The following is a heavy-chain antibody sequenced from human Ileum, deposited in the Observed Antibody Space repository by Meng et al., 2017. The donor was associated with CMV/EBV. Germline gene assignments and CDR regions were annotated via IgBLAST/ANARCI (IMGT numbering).Heavy chain of an antibody. D-gene: IGHD2-2*01. J-gene: IGHJ4*02. Sequence: GESLKISCAASGFTFSDYAMSWVRQAPGKGLEWVSSISGIADYTYYADSVKGRLTISRDNSKNTLYLQMNSLRVEDTAIYFCVKGWVVPGAVGGHFGNWAQGTLVTVSS. CDR3: VKGWVVPGAVGGHFGN. CDR1: GFTFSDYA. V-gene: IGHV3-23*01. CDR2: ISGIADYT.